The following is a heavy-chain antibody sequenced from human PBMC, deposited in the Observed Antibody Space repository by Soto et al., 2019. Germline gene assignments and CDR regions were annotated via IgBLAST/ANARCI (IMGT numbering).Heavy chain of an antibody. Sequence: ASVKVSCKASGYTFTDFYMHWVRQSPGQGLEWMGRINPSGGSTSYAQKFQGRVTMTRDTSTSTAYMELSSLRSEDTAVYYCARDEADTAMVTNWFDPWGQGTLVTVSS. V-gene: IGHV1-46*01. CDR1: GYTFTDFY. J-gene: IGHJ5*02. CDR3: ARDEADTAMVTNWFDP. D-gene: IGHD5-18*01. CDR2: INPSGGST.